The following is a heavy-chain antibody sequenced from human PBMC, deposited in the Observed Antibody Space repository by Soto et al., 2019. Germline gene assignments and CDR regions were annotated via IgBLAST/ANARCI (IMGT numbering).Heavy chain of an antibody. CDR3: ASGASSSSTFDY. J-gene: IGHJ4*02. D-gene: IGHD6-6*01. Sequence: EVQLVESGGGLVQPGGSLRLSCAASGFTCSSYWMSWVRQSPGKGLEWVANIKQDGSEKYYVDSVKGRFTISRDNAKNSLYLEMNSLRAEDTAVYYCASGASSSSTFDYWGQGTLVTVSS. V-gene: IGHV3-7*01. CDR1: GFTCSSYW. CDR2: IKQDGSEK.